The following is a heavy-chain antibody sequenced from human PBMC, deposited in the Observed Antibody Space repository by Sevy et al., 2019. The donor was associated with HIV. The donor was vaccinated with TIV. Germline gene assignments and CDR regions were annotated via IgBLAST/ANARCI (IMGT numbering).Heavy chain of an antibody. D-gene: IGHD3-10*01. Sequence: GGSLRLSCAASGFTFDDYAMHWVRQAPGKGLEWVSRIDWDGGSTYYADSVKGRFTISRDKGKNSLYLQMNSLRAEDTDFSYCAKGSGGSGSYYDSWGQGTLVTVSS. J-gene: IGHJ4*02. CDR2: IDWDGGST. CDR1: GFTFDDYA. CDR3: AKGSGGSGSYYDS. V-gene: IGHV3-43D*04.